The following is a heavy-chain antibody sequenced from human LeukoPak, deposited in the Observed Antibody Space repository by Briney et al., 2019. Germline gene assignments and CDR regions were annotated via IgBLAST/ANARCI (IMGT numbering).Heavy chain of an antibody. J-gene: IGHJ6*02. CDR2: IYPGDSDT. CDR3: AIRGSLVSDYYYGMDV. V-gene: IGHV5-51*01. CDR1: GYSFTSYW. Sequence: GESLKISCKGSGYSFTSYWIGLGRQIPGKGLGLVGIIYPGDSDTRYSPSFQGQVTISADKSISTAYLQWSSLKASDTAMYYCAIRGSLVSDYYYGMDVWGQGTTVTVSS. D-gene: IGHD3-16*01.